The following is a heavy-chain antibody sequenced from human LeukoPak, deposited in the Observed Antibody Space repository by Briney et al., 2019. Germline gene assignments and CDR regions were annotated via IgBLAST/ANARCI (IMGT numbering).Heavy chain of an antibody. V-gene: IGHV1-69*13. CDR1: GYTFTSYA. CDR3: ARVPYYYDSSGYYYYYYGMDV. CDR2: IIPIFGTA. J-gene: IGHJ6*02. Sequence: SVKVSCKASGYTFTSYAISWVRQAPGQGLEWMGGIIPIFGTANYAQKFQGRVTITADESTSTAYMELSSLRSEDTAVYYCARVPYYYDSSGYYYYYYGMDVWGQGTTVTVSS. D-gene: IGHD3-22*01.